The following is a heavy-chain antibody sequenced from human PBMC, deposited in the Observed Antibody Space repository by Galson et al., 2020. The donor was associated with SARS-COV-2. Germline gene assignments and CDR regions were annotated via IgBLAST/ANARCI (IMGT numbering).Heavy chain of an antibody. CDR1: GYTFNNYA. CDR3: ARGAGAWFGELLDY. D-gene: IGHD3-10*01. V-gene: IGHV7-4-1*02. Sequence: ASVKVSCKASGYTFNNYALNWVRQAPGQGLEWMAWINTNTGNPTYAQGFTGRFVFSLDTSISTAYLQISSLKDEDTAVYYCARGAGAWFGELLDYWGQGTLVTVSS. CDR2: INTNTGNP. J-gene: IGHJ4*02.